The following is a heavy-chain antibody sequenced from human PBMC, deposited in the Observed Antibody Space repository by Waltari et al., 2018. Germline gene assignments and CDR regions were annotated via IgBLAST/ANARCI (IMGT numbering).Heavy chain of an antibody. CDR1: GFTFSSSA. D-gene: IGHD3-16*01. Sequence: QVQLVESGGGVVQPGRSLRLSCAASGFTFSSSAMHWVRRAPGKGLEWVAVISYDGSNKYYADSVKGRFTISRDNSKNTLYLQMNSLRAEDTAVYYCATLTTFGGVPDFDYWGQGTLVTVSS. CDR3: ATLTTFGGVPDFDY. J-gene: IGHJ4*02. V-gene: IGHV3-30-3*01. CDR2: ISYDGSNK.